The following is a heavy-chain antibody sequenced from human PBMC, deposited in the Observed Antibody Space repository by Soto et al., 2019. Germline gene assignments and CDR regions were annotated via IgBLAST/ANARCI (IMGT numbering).Heavy chain of an antibody. J-gene: IGHJ3*01. CDR1: GYSFESYA. Sequence: QVQLVQSGAAEKKPEASVKVSCKAFGYSFESYAFSWVRQAPGQGLEWMGRIGSGDTNYAQKLQGRVTMTTDTSTNTACMELRSLRSDDTALYYCARENDPYGFDLWGQGTMVTVSS. CDR2: IGSGDT. V-gene: IGHV1-18*01. CDR3: ARENDPYGFDL.